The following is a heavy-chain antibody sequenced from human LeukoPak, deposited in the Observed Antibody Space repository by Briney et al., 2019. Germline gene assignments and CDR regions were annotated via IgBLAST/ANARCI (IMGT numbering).Heavy chain of an antibody. Sequence: GGSLRLSCAASGFTFSSYAMSWVRQAPRKGLEWVSAISGSGGSTYYADSVKGRFTISRDNSKNTLYLQMNSLRAEDTAVYYCAKSPYYDILTGYYPFDYWGQGTLVTVSS. V-gene: IGHV3-23*01. CDR2: ISGSGGST. J-gene: IGHJ4*02. CDR1: GFTFSSYA. D-gene: IGHD3-9*01. CDR3: AKSPYYDILTGYYPFDY.